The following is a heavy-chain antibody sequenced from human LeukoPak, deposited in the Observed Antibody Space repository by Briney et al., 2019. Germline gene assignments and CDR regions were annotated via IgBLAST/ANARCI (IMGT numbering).Heavy chain of an antibody. CDR1: GGSVSSSSYH. CDR2: VFYSGST. D-gene: IGHD2-15*01. J-gene: IGHJ4*02. Sequence: SETLSLTCTVSGGSVSSSSYHWGWIRQPPGKGLEWIGSVFYSGSTYYNPSLRSRVTMSVDTSKNQFSLKLSSVIAADTAVYYCARLWSTDCSGGSCPHQPNYWGQGTLVTVSS. CDR3: ARLWSTDCSGGSCPHQPNY. V-gene: IGHV4-39*01.